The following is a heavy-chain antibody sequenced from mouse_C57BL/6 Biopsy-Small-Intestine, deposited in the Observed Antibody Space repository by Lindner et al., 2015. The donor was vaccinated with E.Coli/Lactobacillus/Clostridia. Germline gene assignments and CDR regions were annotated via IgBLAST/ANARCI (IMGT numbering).Heavy chain of an antibody. J-gene: IGHJ1*03. CDR3: ARGGYGSSWGWYFDV. CDR1: GYTFTNYV. CDR2: IYPRSGNT. V-gene: IGHV1-81*01. Sequence: VQLQESGAELARPGASVKLSCKASGYTFTNYVISWVKQRTGQGLEWIGEIYPRSGNTYYNEKFKGKATLTADKSSSTAYMELRSLTSEDSAVYFCARGGYGSSWGWYFDVLGHRDHGHRLL. D-gene: IGHD1-1*01.